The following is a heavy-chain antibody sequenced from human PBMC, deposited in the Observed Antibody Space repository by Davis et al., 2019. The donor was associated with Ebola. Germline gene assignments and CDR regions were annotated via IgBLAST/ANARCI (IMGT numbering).Heavy chain of an antibody. J-gene: IGHJ6*02. CDR1: GYSFTSYW. CDR2: IDPSDSYT. Sequence: GESLKISCKGSGYSFTSYWISWVRQMPGKGLEWMGRIDPSDSYTNYSPSFQGHVTISADKSISTAYLQWSSLKASDTAMYYCARLAGSGSYYIDGMDVWGQGTTVTVSS. CDR3: ARLAGSGSYYIDGMDV. V-gene: IGHV5-10-1*01. D-gene: IGHD3-10*01.